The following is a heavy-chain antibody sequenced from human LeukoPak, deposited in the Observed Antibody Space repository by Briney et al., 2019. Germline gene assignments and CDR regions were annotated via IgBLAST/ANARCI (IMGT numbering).Heavy chain of an antibody. Sequence: ASVNVSCKASGYTFTGYYMHWVRQAPGQGLEWMGWINPNNGGTKFAQKFQGRVTMTRDTSISTAYMELTRLRSDDTAVYYCARDPAVAGKFDYWGQGNLVTVSS. CDR3: ARDPAVAGKFDY. V-gene: IGHV1-2*02. CDR1: GYTFTGYY. D-gene: IGHD6-19*01. CDR2: INPNNGGT. J-gene: IGHJ4*02.